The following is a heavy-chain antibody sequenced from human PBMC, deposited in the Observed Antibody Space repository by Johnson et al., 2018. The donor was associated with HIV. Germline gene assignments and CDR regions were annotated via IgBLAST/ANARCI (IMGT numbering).Heavy chain of an antibody. CDR3: ARDGDDGDEADDTKGAFDI. CDR2: ISSSGSTI. J-gene: IGHJ3*02. V-gene: IGHV3-11*04. D-gene: IGHD3-9*01. Sequence: QVQLVESGGGLVKPGGSLRLSCAASGFIFSDYYMSWIRQAPGKGLEWVSYISSSGSTIYYADSVKGRFTISRDNAKNSLYLQMNSLRVEDTALYYCARDGDDGDEADDTKGAFDIWGQGTMVTVSS. CDR1: GFIFSDYY.